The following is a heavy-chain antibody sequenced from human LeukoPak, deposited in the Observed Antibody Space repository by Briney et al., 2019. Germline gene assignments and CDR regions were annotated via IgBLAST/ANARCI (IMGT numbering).Heavy chain of an antibody. CDR2: INPDSGGT. Sequence: GASVKVSCKASGYTFTGYYIQWVRQAPGQGLEWMGWINPDSGGTKYAQSLQGRVTMTRDTSINTAYMELSRLGSDDAAVYYCARLREGLYHFDSWGQGTLATVSS. V-gene: IGHV1-2*02. CDR1: GYTFTGYY. J-gene: IGHJ4*02. CDR3: ARLREGLYHFDS. D-gene: IGHD2-2*02.